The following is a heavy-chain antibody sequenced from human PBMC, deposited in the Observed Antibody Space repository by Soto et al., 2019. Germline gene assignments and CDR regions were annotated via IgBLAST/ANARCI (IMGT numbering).Heavy chain of an antibody. J-gene: IGHJ4*01. D-gene: IGHD6-19*01. CDR2: IYHGGTA. Sequence: SETLSLTCTVSGYSISSGSYRAWIRQPPGKGPEWIARIYHGGTAFYNPSLKSRITISVDTSNNQFSLKLTSVTAADTAVYYCARVHVMVVAGSTFDYWGHGTLVTVSS. CDR1: GYSISSGSY. CDR3: ARVHVMVVAGSTFDY. V-gene: IGHV4-38-2*02.